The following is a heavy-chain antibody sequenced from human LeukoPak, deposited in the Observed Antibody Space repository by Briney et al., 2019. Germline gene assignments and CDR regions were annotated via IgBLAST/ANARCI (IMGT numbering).Heavy chain of an antibody. V-gene: IGHV3-21*01. D-gene: IGHD2-2*01. CDR2: ICRSSSHI. CDR1: GLTFSSYR. Sequence: PGVSLTLSCAASGLTFSSYRMLWVRRARGKGREWVSSICRSSSHIYYADSVKGRFTISRDNAKHSLYLQINSVRAEDQAVHFCAGGAFKGEPAPNLNWGQGTLVTVSS. CDR3: AGGAFKGEPAPNLN. J-gene: IGHJ4*02.